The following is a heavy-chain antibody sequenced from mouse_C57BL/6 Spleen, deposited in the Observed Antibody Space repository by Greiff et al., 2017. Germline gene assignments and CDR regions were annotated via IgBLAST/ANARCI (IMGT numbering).Heavy chain of an antibody. J-gene: IGHJ4*01. V-gene: IGHV1-53*01. CDR1: GYTFTSYW. D-gene: IGHD2-4*01. CDR2: INPNNGGT. CDR3: ATAMITTFMDY. Sequence: QVQLKQPGTELVKPGASVKLSCKASGYTFTSYWMHWVKQRTGQGLEWIGDINPNNGGTSYNQKFKGKATLTVDKSSSTAYMELRSLTSEDSAVYYCATAMITTFMDYWGQGTSVTVSS.